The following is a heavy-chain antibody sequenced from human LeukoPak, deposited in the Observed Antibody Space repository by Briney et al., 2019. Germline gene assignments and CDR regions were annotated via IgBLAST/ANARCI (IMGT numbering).Heavy chain of an antibody. J-gene: IGHJ4*02. CDR1: GYSITSGYY. Sequence: SETLSLTCTVSGYSITSGYYWGWIRQTPGKGLEWIGSIYYSGSTYYNPSLKSRVTISVDTSKNQFSLKLSSVTAADTAVYYCASLGYRGFDYWGQGTLVTVSS. D-gene: IGHD5-24*01. CDR2: IYYSGST. CDR3: ASLGYRGFDY. V-gene: IGHV4-38-2*02.